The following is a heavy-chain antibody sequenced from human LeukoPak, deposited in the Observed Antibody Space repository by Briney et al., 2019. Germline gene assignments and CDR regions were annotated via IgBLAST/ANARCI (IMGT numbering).Heavy chain of an antibody. D-gene: IGHD1-26*01. CDR2: ISGSGGST. V-gene: IGHV3-23*01. CDR3: ARNMGGSYYVDY. CDR1: GFTFSSYA. Sequence: GGSLRLSCAASGFTFSSYAMSWVRQAPGKGLEWVSAISGSGGSTYYADSVKGRFTISRDNSKNTLYLQMNSLRAEDTAVYYCARNMGGSYYVDYWGQGTLVTVSS. J-gene: IGHJ4*02.